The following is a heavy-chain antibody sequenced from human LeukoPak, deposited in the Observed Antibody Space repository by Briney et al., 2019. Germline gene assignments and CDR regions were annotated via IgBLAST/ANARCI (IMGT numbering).Heavy chain of an antibody. D-gene: IGHD6-19*01. V-gene: IGHV3-30-3*02. Sequence: PGGSLRLSCAASGFTFSSYAMHWVRQAPGKGLEWVAVISYDGSNKYYADSVKGRFTISRDNSENTLYLQMSSLTDEDTAVYFCAKRGDRSGWSYYFDYWGQGTLVTVSS. J-gene: IGHJ4*02. CDR2: ISYDGSNK. CDR3: AKRGDRSGWSYYFDY. CDR1: GFTFSSYA.